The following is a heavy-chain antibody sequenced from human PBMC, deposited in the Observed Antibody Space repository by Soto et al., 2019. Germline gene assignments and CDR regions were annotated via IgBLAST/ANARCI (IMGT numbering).Heavy chain of an antibody. J-gene: IGHJ6*02. V-gene: IGHV1-2*02. CDR2: SNPNSGGT. D-gene: IGHD2-2*02. CDR3: ARSLTEGYCTITGCYTRPLYGMDV. Sequence: ASVKVSCKACGGTFSGYYIHWRRQAPGQGVEGRGWSNPNSGGTNYAQKFQGRVTVTRDTPTSTAYMELSRLTSDDTAVYYCARSLTEGYCTITGCYTRPLYGMDVWGQGTTVTVSS. CDR1: GGTFSGYY.